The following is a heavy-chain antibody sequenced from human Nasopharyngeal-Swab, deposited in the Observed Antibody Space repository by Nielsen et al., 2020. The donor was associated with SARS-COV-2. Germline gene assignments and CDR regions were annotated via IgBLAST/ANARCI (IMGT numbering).Heavy chain of an antibody. CDR2: INIDGSIT. CDR3: AKDPEYSGSWFNY. D-gene: IGHD1-26*01. V-gene: IGHV3-74*01. J-gene: IGHJ4*02. Sequence: GGSLRLSCAASGYTFSNYWMHWVRQVPGKGLVWVSRINIDGSITDYADSVKGRFTISRDNAKNTLYLQMNSLRADDTAVYYCAKDPEYSGSWFNYWGQGTLVTVSS. CDR1: GYTFSNYW.